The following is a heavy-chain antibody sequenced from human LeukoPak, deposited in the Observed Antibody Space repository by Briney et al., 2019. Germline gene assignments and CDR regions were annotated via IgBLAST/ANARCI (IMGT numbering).Heavy chain of an antibody. CDR2: INHSGST. CDR3: AKEYGDVTMVRGARPSWFDP. Sequence: SETLSLTCGVYGGSFSGYYWNWIRQSPGKGLEWIGEINHSGSTNYNPSLKSRVTMSVDTSQKQFSLRLTSVRAADTAVYYCAKEYGDVTMVRGARPSWFDPWGQGTLVTVSS. D-gene: IGHD3-10*01. CDR1: GGSFSGYY. V-gene: IGHV4-34*01. J-gene: IGHJ5*02.